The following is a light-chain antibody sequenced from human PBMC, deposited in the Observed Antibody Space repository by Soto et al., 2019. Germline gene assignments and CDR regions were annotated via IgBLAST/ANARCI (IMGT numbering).Light chain of an antibody. J-gene: IGKJ1*01. CDR2: GAS. CDR1: QTFSNSF. CDR3: QQYGSSPPWT. Sequence: EIVLTQSPGTLSLSPGERATLSCRASQTFSNSFLSWFQQIPGQAPRLLIYGASSRATGIPDRFSGSGSGTDFTLTISRLEPEDFAVYYCQQYGSSPPWTFGQGTKVDIK. V-gene: IGKV3-20*01.